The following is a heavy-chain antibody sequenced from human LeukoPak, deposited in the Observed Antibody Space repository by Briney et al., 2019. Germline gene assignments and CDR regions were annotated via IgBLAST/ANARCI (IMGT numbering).Heavy chain of an antibody. J-gene: IGHJ4*02. CDR3: ARWGPIVGATTVDY. CDR2: IYHSGTT. CDR1: RFSISTGYY. V-gene: IGHV4-38-2*01. Sequence: SETLSLTRAVSRFSISTGYYWGWIRQPPGEGLEWIGVIYHSGTTYSNPSLKSRLTMSVETTKNQFSLNLSSVTAADTAVYYCARWGPIVGATTVDYWGQGTLVTVSS. D-gene: IGHD3-16*01.